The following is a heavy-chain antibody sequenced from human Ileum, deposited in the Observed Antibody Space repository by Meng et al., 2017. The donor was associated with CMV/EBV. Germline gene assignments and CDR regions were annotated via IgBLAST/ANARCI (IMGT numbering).Heavy chain of an antibody. V-gene: IGHV3-7*01. Sequence: GESLKISCAASGFTFSTYWMTWVRQAPGKGLEWVANIKQDGSEKYYVDSVKGRFTISRDNAKNSLFLQMNSLRAEDTAMYYCARNARGSRYWGQGTLVTVSS. J-gene: IGHJ4*02. CDR2: IKQDGSEK. CDR3: ARNARGSRY. D-gene: IGHD3-10*01. CDR1: GFTFSTYW.